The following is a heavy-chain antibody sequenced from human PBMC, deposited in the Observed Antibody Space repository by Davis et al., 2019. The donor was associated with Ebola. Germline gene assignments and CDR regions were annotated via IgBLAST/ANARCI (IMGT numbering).Heavy chain of an antibody. CDR3: ARRGGGFYYGSGSANWFDP. V-gene: IGHV1-69*04. J-gene: IGHJ5*02. CDR2: IIPILGIA. Sequence: SVKVSCKASGGTFSSYGISWVRQAPGQGLEWMGRIIPILGIANYAQKFQGRVTITADKSTSTAYMELSSLRSEDTAVYYCARRGGGFYYGSGSANWFDPWGQGTLVTVSS. D-gene: IGHD3-10*01. CDR1: GGTFSSYG.